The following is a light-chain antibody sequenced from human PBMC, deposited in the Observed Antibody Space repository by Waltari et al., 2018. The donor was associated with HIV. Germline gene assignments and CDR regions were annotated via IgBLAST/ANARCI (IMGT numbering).Light chain of an antibody. CDR2: AAS. J-gene: IGKJ1*01. CDR1: QDIFNY. Sequence: IHITHSPSSLSPSVGHTVTISGRASQDIFNYLAWYQQKPAKVPKVLIYAASASQSGVPSRLSCRGSGLVFTLTISSRQAEDVAIYYGQRYNSAQWACGQGTKGEIK. V-gene: IGKV1-27*01. CDR3: QRYNSAQWA.